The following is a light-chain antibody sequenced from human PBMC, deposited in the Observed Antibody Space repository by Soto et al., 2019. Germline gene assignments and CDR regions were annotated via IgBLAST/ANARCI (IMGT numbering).Light chain of an antibody. V-gene: IGKV3D-20*02. CDR2: DAS. J-gene: IGKJ4*01. CDR3: QQHTNWPLT. Sequence: IRSTQSPVTLSFYRGPRPTLACMASQSVSSSYLAWYQQKPGQAPRLLIYDASNRATGIPARFSGSGSGTDFTLTISSLEPEDFAVYYCQQHTNWPLTFGGGTKVDIK. CDR1: QSVSSSY.